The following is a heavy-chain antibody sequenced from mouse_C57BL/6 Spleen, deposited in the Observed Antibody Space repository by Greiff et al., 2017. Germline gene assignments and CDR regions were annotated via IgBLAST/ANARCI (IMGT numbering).Heavy chain of an antibody. V-gene: IGHV3-6*01. J-gene: IGHJ3*01. CDR3: ARDNCTWFAY. CDR2: ISYDGSN. CDR1: GYSITSGYY. D-gene: IGHD4-1*02. Sequence: ESGPGLVKPSQSLSLTCSVTGYSITSGYYWNWIRQFPGNKLEWMGYISYDGSNNYNPSLKNRISITRDTSKNQLFLKLNSVTTEDTATYYCARDNCTWFAYWGQGTLVTVSA.